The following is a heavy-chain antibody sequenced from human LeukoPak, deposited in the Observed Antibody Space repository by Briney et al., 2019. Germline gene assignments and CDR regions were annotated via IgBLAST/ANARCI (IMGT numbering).Heavy chain of an antibody. CDR2: INPNSGGT. J-gene: IGHJ4*02. V-gene: IGHV1-2*02. Sequence: ASVKLSYKASGYTFTGYYMHWVRQAPGQGLEWMGWINPNSGGTNYAQKFQGRVTMTRDTSISTAYMELSRLRSDDTAVYYCARAIGPTSLDYWGQGTLVTVSS. CDR3: ARAIGPTSLDY. D-gene: IGHD3/OR15-3a*01. CDR1: GYTFTGYY.